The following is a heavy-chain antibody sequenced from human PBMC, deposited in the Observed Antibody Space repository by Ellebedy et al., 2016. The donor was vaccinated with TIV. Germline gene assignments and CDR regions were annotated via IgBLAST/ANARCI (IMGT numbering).Heavy chain of an antibody. Sequence: GGSLRLXCAASGFTFSTYWMHWVRQAPGKGLEWVANIKQDGSEKYYVDSVKGRFTISRDNAKNSLYLQMNSPRAEDTAVYYCAREVGGGGAYWGQGTLVTVSS. D-gene: IGHD2-21*01. CDR2: IKQDGSEK. CDR1: GFTFSTYW. CDR3: AREVGGGGAY. J-gene: IGHJ4*02. V-gene: IGHV3-7*01.